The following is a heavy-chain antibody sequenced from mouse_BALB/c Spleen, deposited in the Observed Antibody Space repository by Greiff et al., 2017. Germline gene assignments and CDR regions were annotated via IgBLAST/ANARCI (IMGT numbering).Heavy chain of an antibody. CDR1: GFTFTDYY. CDR3: ARDRPGFDY. V-gene: IGHV7-3*02. Sequence: EVKLQESGGGLVQPGGSLRLSCATSGFTFTDYYMSWVRQPPGKALEWLGFIRNKANGYTTEYSASVKGRFTISRDNSQSILYLQMNTLRAEDSATYYCARDRPGFDYWGQGTTLTVSS. CDR2: IRNKANGYTT. J-gene: IGHJ2*01.